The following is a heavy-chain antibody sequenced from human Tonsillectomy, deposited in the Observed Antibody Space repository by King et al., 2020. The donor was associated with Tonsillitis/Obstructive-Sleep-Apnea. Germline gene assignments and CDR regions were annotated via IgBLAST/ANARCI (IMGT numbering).Heavy chain of an antibody. CDR2: INHSGST. Sequence: VQLQQWGAGLLKPSETLSLTCAVYGGSFSGYYWSWIRQPPGKGLEWIGEINHSGSTNYNPSLKSRVTISVDTSKKQFSLKLSSVTAADTAVYYCARGVKGRFLCSGSYVLDYWGQGTLVTVSS. J-gene: IGHJ4*02. CDR1: GGSFSGYY. V-gene: IGHV4-34*01. CDR3: ARGVKGRFLCSGSYVLDY. D-gene: IGHD3-10*02.